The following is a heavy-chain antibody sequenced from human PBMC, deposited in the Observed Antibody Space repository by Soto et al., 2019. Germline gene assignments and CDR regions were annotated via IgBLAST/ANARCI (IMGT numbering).Heavy chain of an antibody. Sequence: PGESLKISCKGSGYSFTSYWIGWVRQMPGKGLEWMGIIYPGDSDTRYSPSFQGQVTISADKSISTAYLQWSSLRASDTAIYYCARQLGQYSSSWYAFDIWGQETMGTVS. CDR1: GYSFTSYW. CDR3: ARQLGQYSSSWYAFDI. J-gene: IGHJ3*02. V-gene: IGHV5-51*01. CDR2: IYPGDSDT. D-gene: IGHD6-13*01.